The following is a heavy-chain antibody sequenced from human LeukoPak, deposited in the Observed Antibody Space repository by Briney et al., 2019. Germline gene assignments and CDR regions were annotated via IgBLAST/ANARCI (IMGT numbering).Heavy chain of an antibody. CDR2: ISAYNGNT. V-gene: IGHV1-18*01. Sequence: ASVKVSCKASGYTFTSCGISWVRQAPGQGLEWMGWISAYNGNTNYAQKLQGRVTMTTDTSTSTAYMELRSLRSDDTAVYYCAREDGGYSGYDPYYFDYWGQGTLVTVSS. J-gene: IGHJ4*02. CDR1: GYTFTSCG. D-gene: IGHD5-12*01. CDR3: AREDGGYSGYDPYYFDY.